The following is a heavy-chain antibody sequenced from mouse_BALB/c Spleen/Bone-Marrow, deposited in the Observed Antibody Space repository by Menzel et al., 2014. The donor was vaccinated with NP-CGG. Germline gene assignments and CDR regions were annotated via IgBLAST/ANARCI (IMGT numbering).Heavy chain of an antibody. J-gene: IGHJ2*01. Sequence: QVQLQQSGAELVRPGSSVKISCKASGYPFSSYWMNWVKRRPGQGLEWIGQIYPGDGETNYNGKFKGNATLTADKSSSTAYMQLISLTSEDSAVYFCARKYGDYWGQGTTLTVYS. D-gene: IGHD2-10*02. CDR1: GYPFSSYW. CDR3: ARKYGDY. CDR2: IYPGDGET. V-gene: IGHV1-80*01.